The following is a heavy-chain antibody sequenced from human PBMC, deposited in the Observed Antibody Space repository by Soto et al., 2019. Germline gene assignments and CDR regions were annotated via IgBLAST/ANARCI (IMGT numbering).Heavy chain of an antibody. CDR1: GYTFTNFG. D-gene: IGHD3-16*01. V-gene: IGHV1-18*01. J-gene: IGHJ4*02. Sequence: QVQLVQSGAEVKKPGASVKVSCKASGYTFTNFGIIWVRQAPGQGLEWMGWISVYNGNTNYAQNFQGRVTITTDTTTSTAYIELRSLRSDDKAVYYCGGGGTPIDYWGQGTLVPVSS. CDR3: GGGGTPIDY. CDR2: ISVYNGNT.